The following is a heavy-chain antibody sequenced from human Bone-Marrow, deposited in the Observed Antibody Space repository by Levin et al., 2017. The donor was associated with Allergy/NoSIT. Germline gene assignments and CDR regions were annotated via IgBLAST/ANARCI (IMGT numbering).Heavy chain of an antibody. J-gene: IGHJ6*02. Sequence: SLKISCTASGFTFNDHAMHWVRQTPGRGLEWVSGISWNGGSIGYADSVKGRFTISRDNANNSLYLQMNSLRTEDTALYYCAKDIGVRAYYYYYGMDAWGQGTTVTVSS. CDR2: ISWNGGSI. CDR1: GFTFNDHA. V-gene: IGHV3-9*01. CDR3: AKDIGVRAYYYYYGMDA.